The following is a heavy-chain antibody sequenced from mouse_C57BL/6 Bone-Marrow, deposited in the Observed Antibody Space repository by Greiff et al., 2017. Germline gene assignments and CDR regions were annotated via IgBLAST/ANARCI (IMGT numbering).Heavy chain of an antibody. CDR3: ARSGLGLGGS. D-gene: IGHD1-1*02. CDR2: IYPRSGNT. Sequence: QVQLQQSGAELARPGASVKLSCKASGYTFTSYGISWVNPRTGQGLEWIGEIYPRSGNTYYHEKFPGQATLTADKSSSTAYMELRGLTSEDSAVYFCARSGLGLGGSWGQGTTLTVSS. J-gene: IGHJ2*01. CDR1: GYTFTSYG. V-gene: IGHV1-81*01.